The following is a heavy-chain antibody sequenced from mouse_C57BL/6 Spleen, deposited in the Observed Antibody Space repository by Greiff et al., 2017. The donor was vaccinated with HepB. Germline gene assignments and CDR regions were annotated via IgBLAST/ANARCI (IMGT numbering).Heavy chain of an antibody. Sequence: EVQVVESGGGLVKPGGSLKLSCAASGFTFSDYGMHWVRQAPEKGLEWVAYISSGSSTIYYADTVKGRFTISRDNAKNTLFLQMTSLRSEDTAMYYCASLFITTVVAHFDYWGQGTTLTVSS. CDR1: GFTFSDYG. CDR3: ASLFITTVVAHFDY. CDR2: ISSGSSTI. V-gene: IGHV5-17*01. D-gene: IGHD1-1*01. J-gene: IGHJ2*01.